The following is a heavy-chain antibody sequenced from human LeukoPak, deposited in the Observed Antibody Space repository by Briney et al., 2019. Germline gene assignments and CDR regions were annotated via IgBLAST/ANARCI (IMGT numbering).Heavy chain of an antibody. CDR1: GYSFTSYG. V-gene: IGHV1-18*01. Sequence: ASVTVSCKASGYSFTSYGISWVRQAPGQGLEWMGWISAYNGNTNYAQRLQGRVTMTTDTSTSTAYMELRSLTSDDTAVYYCARVPSGGPFDYWGQGTLVTVSS. CDR2: ISAYNGNT. CDR3: ARVPSGGPFDY. D-gene: IGHD2-15*01. J-gene: IGHJ4*02.